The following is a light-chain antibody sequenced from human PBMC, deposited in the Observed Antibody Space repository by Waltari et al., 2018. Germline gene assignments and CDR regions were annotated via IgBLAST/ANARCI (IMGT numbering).Light chain of an antibody. CDR3: QHNYGTPFT. J-gene: IGKJ3*01. V-gene: IGKV1-39*01. CDR1: ENVNNY. CDR2: KAS. Sequence: DIQMTQSPSSLSASVGDRVTITCRASENVNNYLNWYQQKPGKDPKLLIYKASTLQSGVPSRFSGSGSGTDYTFTISSLQSEDVATYYCQHNYGTPFTFGPGTKLDIK.